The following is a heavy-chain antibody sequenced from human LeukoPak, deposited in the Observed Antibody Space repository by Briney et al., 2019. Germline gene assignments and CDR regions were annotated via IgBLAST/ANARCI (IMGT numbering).Heavy chain of an antibody. V-gene: IGHV3-21*01. D-gene: IGHD3-10*01. Sequence: PGGSLRLSCAASGFSFSKYSMDWVRQAPGKGLEWVSSISSSGSNKYHADSLKGRISISRDNAKNSLYLQMDSLRAEDTAVYYCARQDPRGLIITCLDSWGQGTLVTVSS. CDR2: ISSSGSNK. J-gene: IGHJ4*02. CDR3: ARQDPRGLIITCLDS. CDR1: GFSFSKYS.